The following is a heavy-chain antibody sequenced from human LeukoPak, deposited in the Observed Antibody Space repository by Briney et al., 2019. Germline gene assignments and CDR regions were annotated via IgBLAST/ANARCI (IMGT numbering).Heavy chain of an antibody. CDR3: AKASIAVAGPFDY. V-gene: IGHV3-33*08. CDR1: GFTFSSYG. J-gene: IGHJ4*02. Sequence: HPGGSLRLSCAASGFTFSSYGMHWVRQAPGKGLEWVAVIWYDGSNKYYADSVKGRFTISRDNSKNTLYLQMNSLRAEDTAVYYCAKASIAVAGPFDYWGQGTLVTVSS. CDR2: IWYDGSNK. D-gene: IGHD6-19*01.